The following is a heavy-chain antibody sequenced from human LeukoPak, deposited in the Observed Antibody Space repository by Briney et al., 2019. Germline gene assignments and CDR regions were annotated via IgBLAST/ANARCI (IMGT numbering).Heavy chain of an antibody. D-gene: IGHD1-26*01. CDR2: INKDGGEK. CDR1: GFTFSNFW. Sequence: GGSLRLSCTASGFTFSNFWMSWVRQAPGKGLEWVANINKDGGEKYYVDSVKGRFTISRDNAKNSLYLRMNSLRADDTAVYYCVKDSPPRYSGSPPAYWGQGTLVTVSS. J-gene: IGHJ4*02. V-gene: IGHV3-7*03. CDR3: VKDSPPRYSGSPPAY.